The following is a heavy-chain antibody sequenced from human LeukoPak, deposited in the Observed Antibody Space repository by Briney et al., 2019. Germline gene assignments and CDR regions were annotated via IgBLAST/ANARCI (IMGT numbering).Heavy chain of an antibody. D-gene: IGHD3-10*01. CDR1: GFTFSSHA. V-gene: IGHV3-23*01. CDR3: ARDGSQAFSDI. J-gene: IGHJ3*02. CDR2: ISGNSVST. Sequence: PGGSLRLSCAASGFTFSSHAMNWVRQAPGKGLEWVSTISGNSVSTWYAESVKGRFTISRDNSKNTLYLQMNSLRAEDTAVYYCARDGSQAFSDIWGQGTMVTVSS.